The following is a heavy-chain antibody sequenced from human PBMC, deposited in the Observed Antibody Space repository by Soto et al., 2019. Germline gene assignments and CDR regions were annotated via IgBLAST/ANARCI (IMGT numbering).Heavy chain of an antibody. J-gene: IGHJ5*02. Sequence: PGGSLRLSCAASGFTFSSYGMHWVRQAPGKGLEWVAAISYDGSNKYYADSVKGRFTISRDNSKNTLYLQMNSLRAEDTAVYYCAKDLRYCSSTSCFPYNCFDPGGQGTLVSV. CDR3: AKDLRYCSSTSCFPYNCFDP. CDR2: ISYDGSNK. V-gene: IGHV3-30*18. CDR1: GFTFSSYG. D-gene: IGHD2-2*01.